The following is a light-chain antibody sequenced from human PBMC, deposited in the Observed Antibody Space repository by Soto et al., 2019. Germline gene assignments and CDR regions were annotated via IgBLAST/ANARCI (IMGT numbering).Light chain of an antibody. Sequence: VLTQSPVTLSLSPGERATLSCRASQSFRGLLAWYQQKPGQAPRLLIYDAYNRATGIPPRFSGSGSGTDFTLTIGSLEPEDSAVYCCQQRHMWPITFGQGTRLEIK. CDR1: QSFRGL. J-gene: IGKJ5*01. CDR2: DAY. V-gene: IGKV3-11*01. CDR3: QQRHMWPIT.